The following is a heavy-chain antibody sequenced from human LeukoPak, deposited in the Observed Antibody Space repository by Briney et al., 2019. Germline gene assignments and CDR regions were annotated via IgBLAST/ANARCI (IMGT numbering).Heavy chain of an antibody. J-gene: IGHJ6*03. V-gene: IGHV4-39*01. Sequence: SETLSLTCTVSGGSISSSSYYWGWIRQPPGKGLEWIGSIYYSGSTYYNPSLKSRVTISVDTSKNQFSLKLSSVTAADTAVYCCASLSGSYYYYYMDVWGKGTTVTISS. CDR2: IYYSGST. D-gene: IGHD1-26*01. CDR1: GGSISSSSYY. CDR3: ASLSGSYYYYYMDV.